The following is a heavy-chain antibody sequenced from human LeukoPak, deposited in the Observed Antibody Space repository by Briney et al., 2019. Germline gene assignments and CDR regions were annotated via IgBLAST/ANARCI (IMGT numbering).Heavy chain of an antibody. CDR1: GRSFSGYY. Sequence: SETLSLTCAVYGRSFSGYYWSWIRQPPGKGLEWIGEINHSGSTNYNPSLKSRATISVDTSKNQFSLKLSSVTAADTAVYYCARLEGSGQDYWGQGTLVTVSS. D-gene: IGHD2-8*02. CDR2: INHSGST. J-gene: IGHJ4*02. V-gene: IGHV4-34*01. CDR3: ARLEGSGQDY.